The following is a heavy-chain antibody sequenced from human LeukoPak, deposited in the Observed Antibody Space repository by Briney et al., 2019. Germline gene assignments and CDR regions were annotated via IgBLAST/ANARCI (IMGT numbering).Heavy chain of an antibody. J-gene: IGHJ3*02. Sequence: SETLSLTCTVSGGSISEYHWTWIRQPPGKAPEWIGYSHLTGASNYNPSLKGRVTISLDTSKNQFSLKLSSVTAADTAIYYCARAYSDYGNDAFDIWGQGTKVTVS. CDR3: ARAYSDYGNDAFDI. CDR2: SHLTGAS. D-gene: IGHD5-12*01. CDR1: GGSISEYH. V-gene: IGHV4-4*08.